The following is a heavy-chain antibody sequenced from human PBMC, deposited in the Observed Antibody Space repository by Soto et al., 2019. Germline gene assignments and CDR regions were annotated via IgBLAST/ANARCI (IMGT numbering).Heavy chain of an antibody. Sequence: SETLSLTCTVSGGSISSYYWSWIRQPPGKGLEWIGYIYYSGSTNYNPSLKSRVTISVDTSKNQFSLKLSSVTAADTAVYYCARSLGYCSSTTCQYYYYYGMDVWGQGTTVTVSS. V-gene: IGHV4-59*01. J-gene: IGHJ6*02. CDR1: GGSISSYY. CDR2: IYYSGST. CDR3: ARSLGYCSSTTCQYYYYYGMDV. D-gene: IGHD2-2*01.